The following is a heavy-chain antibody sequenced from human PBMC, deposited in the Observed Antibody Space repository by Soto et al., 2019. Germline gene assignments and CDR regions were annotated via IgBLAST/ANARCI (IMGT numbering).Heavy chain of an antibody. D-gene: IGHD4-4*01. Sequence: PSETLSLTCTVSYGSISVSNVFWGWVREPRGKGLDWIGNIDYSGTAYFNPSLGTRVTFPVDPSKNQFSLTLYSVTAADAAVYYCSRTTGRHLDFWGQGILVTVS. CDR2: IDYSGTA. J-gene: IGHJ4*02. V-gene: IGHV4-39*01. CDR1: YGSISVSNVF. CDR3: SRTTGRHLDF.